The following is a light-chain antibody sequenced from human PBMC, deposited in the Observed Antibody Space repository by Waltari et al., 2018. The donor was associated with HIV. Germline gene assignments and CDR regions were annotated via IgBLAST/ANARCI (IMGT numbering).Light chain of an antibody. CDR3: QSYDRSLSVWV. CDR1: SSNTGAGYD. CDR2: DNT. V-gene: IGLV1-40*01. J-gene: IGLJ3*02. Sequence: QSVLTQPPSVSGAPGQRVTISCTGSSSNTGAGYDVHWYQQLPGTAPRLLIYDNTIRPSGVPDRCSGSKAGTSASLAIAGLQDDDEAVYYCQSYDRSLSVWVFGGGTKVTVL.